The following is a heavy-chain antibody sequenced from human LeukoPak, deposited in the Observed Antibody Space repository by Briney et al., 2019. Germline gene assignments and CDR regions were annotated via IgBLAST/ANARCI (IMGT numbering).Heavy chain of an antibody. V-gene: IGHV3-74*01. D-gene: IGHD4-23*01. J-gene: IGHJ4*02. Sequence: GGSLRLSCAASGLTFSSHWMHWVRQAPGKGLVWVSRITNDGSSTTYADSVKGRFTISRDNSKNTLYLQMNSLRAEDTAVYYCARGGDYGGNEPDFDYWGQGTLVTVSS. CDR3: ARGGDYGGNEPDFDY. CDR1: GLTFSSHW. CDR2: ITNDGSST.